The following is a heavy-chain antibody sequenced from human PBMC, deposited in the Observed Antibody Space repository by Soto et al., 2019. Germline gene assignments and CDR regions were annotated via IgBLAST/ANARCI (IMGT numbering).Heavy chain of an antibody. CDR1: GFTFRSYW. J-gene: IGHJ6*01. CDR3: ARDRLVFVDFGSMDV. V-gene: IGHV3-74*01. CDR2: ISSDGSNI. D-gene: IGHD3-10*02. Sequence: EVQLVESGGGLVQAGGSLRLSCAASGFTFRSYWMHWVRQVPGKGLVWVARISSDGSNINYADSVKGRFTISRENAKNTLHLQMNSLRAEDTAVYYCARDRLVFVDFGSMDVW.